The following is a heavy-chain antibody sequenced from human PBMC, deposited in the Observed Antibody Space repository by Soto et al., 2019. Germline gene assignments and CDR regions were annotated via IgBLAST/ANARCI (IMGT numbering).Heavy chain of an antibody. CDR3: ARGGSYYLPY. CDR2: INTDGSSI. CDR1: GFTFSSYW. D-gene: IGHD1-26*01. Sequence: GGSLRLSCAASGFTFSSYWMHWVRQAPGKGLVWVSRINTDGSSISYADSVKDRFTISRDNAKNTLYLQMNSLRAEDTAVYYCARGGSYYLPYWGLGTLVTVSS. J-gene: IGHJ4*02. V-gene: IGHV3-74*01.